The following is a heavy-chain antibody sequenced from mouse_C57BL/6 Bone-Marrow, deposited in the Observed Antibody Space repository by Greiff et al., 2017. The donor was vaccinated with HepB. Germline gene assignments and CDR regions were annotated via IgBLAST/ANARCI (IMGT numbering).Heavy chain of an antibody. V-gene: IGHV2-5*01. J-gene: IGHJ3*01. CDR2: IWRGGST. D-gene: IGHD2-1*01. Sequence: VKLQESGPGLVQPSQSLSITCTVSGFSLTSYGVHWVRQSPGKGLEWLGVIWRGGSTDYNAAFMSRLSITKDNSKSQVFFKMNSLQADDTAIYYCAKKRGNYEGFAYWGQGTLVTVSA. CDR1: GFSLTSYG. CDR3: AKKRGNYEGFAY.